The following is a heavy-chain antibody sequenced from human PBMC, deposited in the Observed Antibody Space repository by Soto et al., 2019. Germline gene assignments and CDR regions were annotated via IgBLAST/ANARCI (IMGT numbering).Heavy chain of an antibody. J-gene: IGHJ4*02. CDR3: ARDLEVVAATPDY. CDR2: ISSSSSYI. D-gene: IGHD2-15*01. CDR1: GFTFSSYS. V-gene: IGHV3-21*01. Sequence: GGSLRLSCAASGFTFSSYSMNWVRQAPGKGLEWVSSISSSSSYIYYADSVKGRFTISRDNAKNSLYLQMNSLRAEDTAVYYCARDLEVVAATPDYWGQGTLVTVSS.